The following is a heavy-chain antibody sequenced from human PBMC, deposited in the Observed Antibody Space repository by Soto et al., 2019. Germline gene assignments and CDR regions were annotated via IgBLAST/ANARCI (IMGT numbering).Heavy chain of an antibody. CDR1: GFSFSSYV. V-gene: IGHV3-30-3*01. J-gene: IGHJ4*02. CDR2: TSYDGNNR. CDR3: AGVYYGGDSVNNF. Sequence: QVRLVESGGGVVQPGRSLRLSCAGSGFSFSSYVLSWVRQAPGRGLEWVAATSYDGNNRYYADSVKGRFIISRDNSKNTLDMEMETPRPEDTAVYCCAGVYYGGDSVNNFWGQGTPVTVSS. D-gene: IGHD2-21*02.